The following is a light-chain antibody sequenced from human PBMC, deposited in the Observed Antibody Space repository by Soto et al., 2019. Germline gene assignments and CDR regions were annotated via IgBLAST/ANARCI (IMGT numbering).Light chain of an antibody. Sequence: DSVMSHTTEYLAVSLGERATINCRSSQTVLDSSNNKDYLSWYQQKAGQPPKLLIYWASTRDFGVPDRFSGSGSGTDFTLTISSLQAADVAVYYCQQYDTTPRTFGHGTMVDI. CDR3: QQYDTTPRT. J-gene: IGKJ1*01. V-gene: IGKV4-1*01. CDR1: QTVLDSSNNKDY. CDR2: WAS.